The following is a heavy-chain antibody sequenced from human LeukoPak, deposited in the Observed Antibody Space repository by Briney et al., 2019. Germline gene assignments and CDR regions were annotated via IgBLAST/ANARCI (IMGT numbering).Heavy chain of an antibody. D-gene: IGHD6-19*01. CDR1: GFTFSSYE. CDR2: ISGSGVTM. CDR3: AREDIRLDYFDY. J-gene: IGHJ4*02. V-gene: IGHV3-48*03. Sequence: PGGSLRLSCAASGFTFSSYEMNWVRQAPGRGLERVSYISGSGVTMYYADSVKGRFTISRDDAKNSLYLQMNSLRAEDTAVYYCAREDIRLDYFDYWGQGTLVTVSS.